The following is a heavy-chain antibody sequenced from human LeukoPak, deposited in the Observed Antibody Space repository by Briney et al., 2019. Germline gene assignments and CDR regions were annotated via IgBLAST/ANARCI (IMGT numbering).Heavy chain of an antibody. Sequence: PSETLSLTCVVYGGSLSGYYWSWIRQPPGKGLEWIGEINQSGSTRYNPSLKSRVAILVDTSKNQFSLKLNSVTAADTAVYYCARDPLTLYDYYMDVWGKGTTVTVSS. J-gene: IGHJ6*03. CDR1: GGSLSGYY. CDR2: INQSGST. D-gene: IGHD3-9*01. CDR3: ARDPLTLYDYYMDV. V-gene: IGHV4-34*01.